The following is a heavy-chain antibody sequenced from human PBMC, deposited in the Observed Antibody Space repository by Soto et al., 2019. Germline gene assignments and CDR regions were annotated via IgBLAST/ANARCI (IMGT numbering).Heavy chain of an antibody. D-gene: IGHD5-12*01. CDR3: ASGGYIQGVGY. Sequence: PSETLSLTCTVSGGSISSGSYYWSWIRQHPGKGLEWIGYIYYSGSTYYNPSLKSRVTISVDTSKNQFSLKLSSVTAADTAVYYCASGGYIQGVGYWGQGTLVTVSS. J-gene: IGHJ4*02. CDR1: GGSISSGSYY. V-gene: IGHV4-31*03. CDR2: IYYSGST.